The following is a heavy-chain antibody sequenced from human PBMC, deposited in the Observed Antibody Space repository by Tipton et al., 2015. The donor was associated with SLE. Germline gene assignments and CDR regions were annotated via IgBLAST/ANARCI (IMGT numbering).Heavy chain of an antibody. V-gene: IGHV1-69*01. D-gene: IGHD2-15*01. CDR2: IIPIFGTA. J-gene: IGHJ1*01. CDR1: GGTFSSYA. Sequence: QLVQSGAEVKKPGSSVKVSCKASGGTFSSYAISWVRQAPGQGLEWMGGIIPIFGTANYAQKFQGRVTITADESTSKAYMELSSLRSEARAVYYCARSLGYCSGGTCYEYFPHWGQGPLDTVSS. CDR3: ARSLGYCSGGTCYEYFPH.